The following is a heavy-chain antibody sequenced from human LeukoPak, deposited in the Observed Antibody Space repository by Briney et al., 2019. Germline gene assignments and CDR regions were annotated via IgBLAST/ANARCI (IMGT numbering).Heavy chain of an antibody. Sequence: GGSLRLSCAASGFTFSSYWMSWVRQAPGKGLEWVANIKQDGSEKYYVDSVKGRFTISRDNAKNSLYLQMNSLGAEDTAVYYCARDAIAAVANNWFDPWGQGTLVTVSS. CDR2: IKQDGSEK. V-gene: IGHV3-7*01. D-gene: IGHD6-13*01. J-gene: IGHJ5*02. CDR1: GFTFSSYW. CDR3: ARDAIAAVANNWFDP.